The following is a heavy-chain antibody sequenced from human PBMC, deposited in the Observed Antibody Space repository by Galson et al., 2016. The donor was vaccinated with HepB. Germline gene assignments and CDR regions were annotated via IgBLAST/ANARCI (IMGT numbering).Heavy chain of an antibody. J-gene: IGHJ4*02. Sequence: QSGAEVKKPGESLKISCKASGYTFTNYWIGWVRQMPGKGLEWMGMIYPGDSDTRYSPSFQGQVTISVDKSISTAYLQWSSLKASDTAMYYCARHGTDILTEDYWGQGTLVTVSS. CDR3: ARHGTDILTEDY. D-gene: IGHD3-9*01. CDR2: IYPGDSDT. V-gene: IGHV5-51*01. CDR1: GYTFTNYW.